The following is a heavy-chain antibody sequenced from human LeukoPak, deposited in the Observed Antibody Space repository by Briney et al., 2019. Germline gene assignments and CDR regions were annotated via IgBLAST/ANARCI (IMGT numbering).Heavy chain of an antibody. CDR1: GVSISNSSPD. D-gene: IGHD3-3*01. Sequence: SETLSLTSTVSGVSISNSSPDWSWIRQPAGKGMEWIGRIYPSGNNNYNPSLKSRLTISPDTYKNQFPLNLKSVTAADTAMYYCARDGVVTMELDSWGQGTLVTVSS. V-gene: IGHV4-61*02. CDR3: ARDGVVTMELDS. J-gene: IGHJ4*02. CDR2: IYPSGNN.